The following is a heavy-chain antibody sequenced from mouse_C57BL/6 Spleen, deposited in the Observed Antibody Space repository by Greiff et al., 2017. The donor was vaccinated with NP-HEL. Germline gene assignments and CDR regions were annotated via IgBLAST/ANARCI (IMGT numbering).Heavy chain of an antibody. J-gene: IGHJ1*03. CDR3: AREPYSNYGYFDV. Sequence: EVQRVESGGGLVKPGGSLKLSCAASGFTFSSYAMSWVRQTPEKRLEWVATISDGGSYTYYPDNVKGRFTISRDNAKNNLYLQMSHLKSEDTAMYYCAREPYSNYGYFDVWGTRTTVTVSS. V-gene: IGHV5-4*01. CDR1: GFTFSSYA. D-gene: IGHD2-5*01. CDR2: ISDGGSYT.